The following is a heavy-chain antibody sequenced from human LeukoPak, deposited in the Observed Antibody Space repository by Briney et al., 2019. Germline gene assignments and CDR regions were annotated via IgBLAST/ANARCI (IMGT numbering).Heavy chain of an antibody. J-gene: IGHJ4*02. Sequence: GGSLRLSCAASGFTFSDYWIHWVRQAPGKGLVWVSRINTDGSITNYADSVKGRFSISRDNAKNTLYLQMSSLRAEDTAVYYCARDREPRTGFMVREAYDYWGQGTLVTVSS. CDR1: GFTFSDYW. CDR2: INTDGSIT. D-gene: IGHD3-10*01. CDR3: ARDREPRTGFMVREAYDY. V-gene: IGHV3-74*01.